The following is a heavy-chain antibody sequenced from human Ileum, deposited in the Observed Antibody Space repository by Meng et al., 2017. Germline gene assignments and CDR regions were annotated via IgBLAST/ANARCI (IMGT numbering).Heavy chain of an antibody. V-gene: IGHV3-30*04. Sequence: GESLKISCAGSGFTFSNYAIHWVRQAPGKGLEWLAVISDDGNEKHYAASVKGRFTSSRDNSKNMVYLQMNSLRAEDMAVYYCAREFSRAVCGGLCYIAHYWGQGTLVTVSS. CDR3: AREFSRAVCGGLCYIAHY. CDR2: ISDDGNEK. D-gene: IGHD2-21*02. J-gene: IGHJ4*02. CDR1: GFTFSNYA.